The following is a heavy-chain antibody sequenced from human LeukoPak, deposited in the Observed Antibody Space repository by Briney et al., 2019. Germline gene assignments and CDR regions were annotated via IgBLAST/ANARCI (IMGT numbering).Heavy chain of an antibody. Sequence: PGKSLTLSCAASGFTLRSHGMHWVRQAPGKGLEWVAVISYDESNKHYADSVRGRFTISRDTSRNTLYLQMDSLGAEDTALYYCAKDSSTGWYYFDYWGQGTVVTVSS. CDR1: GFTLRSHG. J-gene: IGHJ4*02. CDR2: ISYDESNK. CDR3: AKDSSTGWYYFDY. V-gene: IGHV3-30*18. D-gene: IGHD2-2*01.